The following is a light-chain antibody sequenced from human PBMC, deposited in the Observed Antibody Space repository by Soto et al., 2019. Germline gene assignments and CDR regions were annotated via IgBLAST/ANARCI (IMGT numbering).Light chain of an antibody. CDR3: QQFGRSNPHT. Sequence: EIVMTQSPGTLSSSPGERATISCRASQVIGSRYLAWYHQTSGEAPRLLIYGASSRATGIPDRFSGSGSGTDFTLTISRLEPEDFGVYYCQQFGRSNPHTFGQGTKLEIK. J-gene: IGKJ2*01. CDR1: QVIGSRY. V-gene: IGKV3-20*01. CDR2: GAS.